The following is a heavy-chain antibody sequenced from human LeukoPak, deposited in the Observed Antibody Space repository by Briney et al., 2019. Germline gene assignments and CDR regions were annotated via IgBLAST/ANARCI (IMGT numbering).Heavy chain of an antibody. CDR2: INHSGST. J-gene: IGHJ3*02. D-gene: IGHD5-18*01. V-gene: IGHV4-34*01. CDR3: ARRRTGYGRFHDAFDI. Sequence: SETLSLTCAVYGGSFSGYYWSWIRQPPGKGLEWIGEINHSGSTNYNPSLKSRVTISVDTSKNQFSLKLSSVTAADTAVYYCARRRTGYGRFHDAFDIWGQGTMVTVSS. CDR1: GGSFSGYY.